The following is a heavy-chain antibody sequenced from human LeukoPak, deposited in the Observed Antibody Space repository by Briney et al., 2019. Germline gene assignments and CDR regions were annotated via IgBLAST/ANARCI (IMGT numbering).Heavy chain of an antibody. Sequence: GGSLRLSCAASGFTFSNYGMHWVRQATGKGLEWVSAFHTAGDIHYSGSVKGRFATSRENAKNSFYLQMNNLRGGDTAVYYCARGSCSSRSCYKRVNGLDVWGQGTPVTASS. CDR2: FHTAGDI. CDR1: GFTFSNYG. CDR3: ARGSCSSRSCYKRVNGLDV. D-gene: IGHD2-2*01. V-gene: IGHV3-13*01. J-gene: IGHJ6*02.